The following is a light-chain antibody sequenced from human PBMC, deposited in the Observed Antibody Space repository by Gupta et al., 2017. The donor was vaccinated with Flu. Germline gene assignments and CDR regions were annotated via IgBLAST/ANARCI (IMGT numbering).Light chain of an antibody. CDR1: QAIGNF. Sequence: DIQMTQSPSSLSASVGDRVTITCRPSQAIGNFLAWFQQKPGKAPKSLIYAATNLESGVPSKFSGSRSGTDFTLTITSLQPDDSAIYYCQQYKTVPLTFGGGTRVE. CDR3: QQYKTVPLT. V-gene: IGKV1-16*02. J-gene: IGKJ4*01. CDR2: AAT.